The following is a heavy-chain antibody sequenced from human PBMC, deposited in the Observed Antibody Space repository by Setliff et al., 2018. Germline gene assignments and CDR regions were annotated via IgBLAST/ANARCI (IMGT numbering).Heavy chain of an antibody. J-gene: IGHJ4*02. Sequence: VKVSCKASGYTFSANAIHWVRQAPGQRLEWMGFIYTDNGNTKYSKNFQDRVAITRDTSASTAYMELSSLTSEDTAVYFCARGSRGFDYWGQGTLVTVSS. CDR1: GYTFSANA. V-gene: IGHV1-3*04. CDR2: IYTDNGNT. CDR3: ARGSRGFDY.